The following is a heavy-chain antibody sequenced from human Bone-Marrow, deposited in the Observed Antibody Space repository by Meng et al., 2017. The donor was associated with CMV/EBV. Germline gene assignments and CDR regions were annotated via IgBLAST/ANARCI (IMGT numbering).Heavy chain of an antibody. V-gene: IGHV3-74*01. CDR3: ARGRVGSFDY. Sequence: GESLKISCAASGFTFSSYWMHWVRQAPGKGLVWVSRINSDGSSTSYADSVKGRFTISRDNAKNTLYLQMNSLGAEDTAVYYCARGRVGSFDYWGQGTLVTVSS. CDR1: GFTFSSYW. D-gene: IGHD1-26*01. J-gene: IGHJ4*02. CDR2: INSDGSST.